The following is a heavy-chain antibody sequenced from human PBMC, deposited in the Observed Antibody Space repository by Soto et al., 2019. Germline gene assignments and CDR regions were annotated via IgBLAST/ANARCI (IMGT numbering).Heavy chain of an antibody. D-gene: IGHD2-15*01. V-gene: IGHV4-30-2*01. CDR3: ASFSGGKGNWFDP. CDR1: GGSISSGGYS. CDR2: IYHSGST. Sequence: SETLSLTCAVSGGSISSGGYSWSWIRQPPGKGLEWIGYIYHSGSTYYNPSLKSRVTISVDRSKNQFSLKLSSVTAADTAVYYCASFSGGKGNWFDPWGQGTLVTV. J-gene: IGHJ5*02.